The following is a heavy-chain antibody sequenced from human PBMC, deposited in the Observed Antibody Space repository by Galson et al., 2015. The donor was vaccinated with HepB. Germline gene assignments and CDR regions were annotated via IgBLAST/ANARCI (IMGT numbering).Heavy chain of an antibody. J-gene: IGHJ4*02. CDR2: IIPILGIA. Sequence: SVKVSCKASGGTFSSYTISWVRQAPGQGLEWMGRIIPILGIANYAQKFQGRVTITADKSTSTAYMELSRLRSDDTVVYYCARETPADGLEYFDYWGQGTLVTVSS. CDR3: ARETPADGLEYFDY. V-gene: IGHV1-69*04. CDR1: GGTFSSYT.